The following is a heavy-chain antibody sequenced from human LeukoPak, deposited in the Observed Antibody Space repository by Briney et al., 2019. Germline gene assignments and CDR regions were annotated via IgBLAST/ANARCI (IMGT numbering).Heavy chain of an antibody. CDR3: ASRTQRHERGAFFNY. CDR1: GGSITSDYY. J-gene: IGHJ4*02. V-gene: IGHV4-39*01. CDR2: MFYNGPT. D-gene: IGHD1-1*01. Sequence: PSETLSLTCAVSGGSITSDYYWGWIRQPPGKGLEFSGSMFYNGPTHYNPSLKSRITMSIDTCKNQFSLTLGSVTAADTAVYYCASRTQRHERGAFFNYWGQGTLVTVSS.